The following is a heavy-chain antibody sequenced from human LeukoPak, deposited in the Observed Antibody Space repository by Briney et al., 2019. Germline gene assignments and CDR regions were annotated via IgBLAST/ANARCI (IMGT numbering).Heavy chain of an antibody. Sequence: ASVKVSRKTSGYTFTNYGLSWVRQAPGQGLEWMGWISTSNGHTNYAQKFQGRVTLTTDTSTRPAYMELRSLRSNDTAVYYCARDLFAYYDLLSPLDHWGQGTLVTVSS. J-gene: IGHJ4*02. V-gene: IGHV1-18*01. CDR1: GYTFTNYG. CDR2: ISTSNGHT. CDR3: ARDLFAYYDLLSPLDH. D-gene: IGHD3-3*01.